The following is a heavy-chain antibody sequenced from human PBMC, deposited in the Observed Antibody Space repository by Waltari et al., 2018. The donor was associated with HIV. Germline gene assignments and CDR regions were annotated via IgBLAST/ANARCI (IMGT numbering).Heavy chain of an antibody. D-gene: IGHD3-3*01. V-gene: IGHV4-61*02. CDR1: GGSISSGSYY. CDR2: IYTSGRT. CDR3: ARAYYDFWSGTGSSGNWFDP. J-gene: IGHJ5*02. Sequence: QVQLQESGPGLVKPSQTLSLTCTASGGSISSGSYYCSWIRQPAGKGLELIGRIYTSGRTNYNPSLKSRVTISVDTSKNQFSLKLRSVTAADTAVYYCARAYYDFWSGTGSSGNWFDPWGQGTLVTVSS.